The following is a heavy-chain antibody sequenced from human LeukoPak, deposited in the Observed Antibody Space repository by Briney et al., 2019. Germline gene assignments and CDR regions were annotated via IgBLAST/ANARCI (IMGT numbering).Heavy chain of an antibody. D-gene: IGHD3-16*01. J-gene: IGHJ4*02. CDR3: AKDSTFLLDY. CDR2: IKQDGSAK. V-gene: IGHV3-7*04. Sequence: PGGSLRLSCAASGFTFSTSWMTWVRQAPGKGLEWVANIKQDGSAKYYVDSVKGRFTISRGNAKNSLYLQMNSLRAEDTGVYYCAKDSTFLLDYWGQGTLVTVSS. CDR1: GFTFSTSW.